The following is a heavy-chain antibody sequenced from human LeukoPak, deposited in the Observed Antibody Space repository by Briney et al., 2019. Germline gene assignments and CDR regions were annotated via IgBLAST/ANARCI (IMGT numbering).Heavy chain of an antibody. V-gene: IGHV4-59*08. Sequence: SETLSLTCTVSGGSTSSYYWSWIRQPPGKGLEWIGYIYYSGSTNYNPSLKSRVTISVDTSKNQFSLKLSSVTAADTAVYYCARHWYYYGSGSYVDYFDYWGQGTLVTVSS. D-gene: IGHD3-10*01. CDR1: GGSTSSYY. CDR2: IYYSGST. J-gene: IGHJ4*02. CDR3: ARHWYYYGSGSYVDYFDY.